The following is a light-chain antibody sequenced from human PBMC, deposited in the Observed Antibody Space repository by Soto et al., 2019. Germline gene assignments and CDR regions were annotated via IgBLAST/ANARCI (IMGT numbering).Light chain of an antibody. Sequence: QSALTQPASVSGSPGQSITISCTATINDIGSYNLVSWYQQHPGKAPQLIISEDSKRPSGISNRFSGSKSAFTASLTISALQAEDEADYYCCSYAGSSTYVFGSGTKLTVL. CDR2: EDS. CDR1: INDIGSYNL. V-gene: IGLV2-23*01. J-gene: IGLJ1*01. CDR3: CSYAGSSTYV.